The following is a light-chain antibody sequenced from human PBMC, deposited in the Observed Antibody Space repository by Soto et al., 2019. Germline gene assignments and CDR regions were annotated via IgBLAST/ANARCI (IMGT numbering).Light chain of an antibody. CDR3: QSYDSTNAV. J-gene: IGLJ7*01. V-gene: IGLV6-57*01. Sequence: NFMLTQPHSVSEYPGKTVTISCTRSSGSIGSNYVQWYQQRPGSSPTTVIYEDNQRPSGVPDRFSGSIDRSSNSASLTISGLKTQDEADYYCQSYDSTNAVFGGGTQLTVL. CDR1: SGSIGSNY. CDR2: EDN.